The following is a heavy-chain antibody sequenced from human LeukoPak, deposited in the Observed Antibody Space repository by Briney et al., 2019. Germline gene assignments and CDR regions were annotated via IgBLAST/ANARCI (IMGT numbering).Heavy chain of an antibody. J-gene: IGHJ4*02. CDR1: GGSISSYY. D-gene: IGHD4-17*01. CDR3: TRTSASTAIDY. CDR2: IYDSGST. Sequence: SETLSLTCTVSGGSISSYYWSWIRQPPGRRLEWIGYIYDSGSTNYDPSLKSRVTMSLDTSKNQFSLKLSSVTAADTAVYYCTRTSASTAIDYWGPGTLVTVSS. V-gene: IGHV4-59*01.